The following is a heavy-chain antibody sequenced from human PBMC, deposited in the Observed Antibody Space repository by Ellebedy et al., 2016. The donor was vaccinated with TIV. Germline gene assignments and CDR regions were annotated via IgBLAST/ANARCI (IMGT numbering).Heavy chain of an antibody. V-gene: IGHV3-21*01. J-gene: IGHJ6*02. D-gene: IGHD3-22*01. CDR3: AGGDDSSGYPSNYYGMDV. CDR2: ISSSSSYI. CDR1: GFTFSSYS. Sequence: GESLKISCAASGFTFSSYSMNWVRQAPGKGLEWVSSISSSSSYIYYADSVKGRFTISRDNAKNSLYLQMNSLRAEDTAVYYCAGGDDSSGYPSNYYGMDVWGQGTTVTVSS.